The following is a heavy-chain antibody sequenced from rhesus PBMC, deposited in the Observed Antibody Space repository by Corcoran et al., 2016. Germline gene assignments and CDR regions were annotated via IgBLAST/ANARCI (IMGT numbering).Heavy chain of an antibody. CDR1: GFSLGDNW. CDR3: ADIYGLDS. J-gene: IGHJ6*01. CDR2: VDGDDSTT. Sequence: EVQLVQSGGGLAKPGGSLRLSCRVSGFSLGDNWMHWVRQATGKGLGWISAVDGDDSTTYDADSVRGRFTASRENAKNTLYLQADSLRVEDTAVYYCADIYGLDSWGQGVVVTVSS. V-gene: IGHV3-28*02.